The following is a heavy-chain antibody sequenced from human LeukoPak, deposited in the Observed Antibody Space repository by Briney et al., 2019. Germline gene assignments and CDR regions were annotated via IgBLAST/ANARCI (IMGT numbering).Heavy chain of an antibody. CDR1: GFTFSSYS. CDR2: ISSSSSSYI. J-gene: IGHJ4*02. V-gene: IGHV3-21*01. D-gene: IGHD4-17*01. Sequence: GGSLRLSCAASGFTFSSYSMNWVRQAPGKGLEWVSSISSSSSSYIYYADSVKGRFTISRDNAKNSLYLQMNSLRAEDTAVYYCATATTVTRVGYWGQGTLVTVSS. CDR3: ATATTVTRVGY.